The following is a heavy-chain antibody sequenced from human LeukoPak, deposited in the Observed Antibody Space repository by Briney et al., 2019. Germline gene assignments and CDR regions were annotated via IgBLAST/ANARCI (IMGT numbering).Heavy chain of an antibody. D-gene: IGHD1-26*01. CDR2: ISSSSSTI. Sequence: GGSLRLSCAASGFTFSSYSMNWVRQAPGKGLEWVSYISSSSSTIYYADSVKGRFTISRDNAKNSLYLQMNSLRAEDTAVYYCARDLDSGSYGYWGQGTLVTVSS. V-gene: IGHV3-48*04. CDR1: GFTFSSYS. CDR3: ARDLDSGSYGY. J-gene: IGHJ4*02.